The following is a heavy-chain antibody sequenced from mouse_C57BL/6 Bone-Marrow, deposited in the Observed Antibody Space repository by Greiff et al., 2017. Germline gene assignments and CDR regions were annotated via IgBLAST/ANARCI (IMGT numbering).Heavy chain of an antibody. D-gene: IGHD1-1*01. Sequence: EVQLVESGGGLVQPKGSLKLSCAASGFTFNTYAMHWVRQAPGKGLEWVARIRSKSSNYATYYADSVKDRFTISRDDSQSMLYLQMNNLKTEDTAMYYCVREGPYYGSSPYYFDYWGQGTTLTVSS. CDR1: GFTFNTYA. V-gene: IGHV10-3*01. CDR2: IRSKSSNYAT. CDR3: VREGPYYGSSPYYFDY. J-gene: IGHJ2*01.